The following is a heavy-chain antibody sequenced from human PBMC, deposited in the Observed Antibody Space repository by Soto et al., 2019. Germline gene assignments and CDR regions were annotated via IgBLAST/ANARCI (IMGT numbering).Heavy chain of an antibody. V-gene: IGHV1-8*02. CDR3: ARTGSRRYCTNGVCRHFDY. CDR1: GYTFTGYY. CDR2: INPNSGNT. Sequence: ASVKVSCKASGYTFTGYYMHWVRQAPGQGLEWMGWINPNSGNTGYAQKFQGRVTMTRNTSISTAYMELSSLRSEDTAVYYCARTGSRRYCTNGVCRHFDYWGQGTLVTVSS. D-gene: IGHD2-8*01. J-gene: IGHJ4*02.